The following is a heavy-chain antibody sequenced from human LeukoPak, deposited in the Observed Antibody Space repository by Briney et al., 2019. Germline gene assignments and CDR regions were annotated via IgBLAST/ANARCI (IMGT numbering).Heavy chain of an antibody. D-gene: IGHD3-3*01. CDR3: AREDYDSYAFDI. CDR2: INSDGSST. V-gene: IGHV3-74*01. CDR1: GFTFSSYW. J-gene: IGHJ3*02. Sequence: GESLRLSCAASGFTFSSYWMHWVRQAPGKGLVWVSRINSDGSSTSYADSVKGRFTISRDNAKNTLYLQMNSLRAEDTAVYYCAREDYDSYAFDIWGQGTMVTVSS.